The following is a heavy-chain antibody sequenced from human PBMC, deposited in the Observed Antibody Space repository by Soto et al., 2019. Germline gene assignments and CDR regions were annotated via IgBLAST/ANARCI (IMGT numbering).Heavy chain of an antibody. Sequence: ASVKVSCKVSGYTLTGLSMHWVRQAPGKGLEWMGGFDPEDGETIYAQKFQGRVTMTEDTSTDTAYMELSSLRSEDTAVYYCASYYYDSSGPGGHNWFDPWGQGTLVTVPQ. CDR1: GYTLTGLS. J-gene: IGHJ5*02. CDR2: FDPEDGET. D-gene: IGHD3-22*01. CDR3: ASYYYDSSGPGGHNWFDP. V-gene: IGHV1-24*01.